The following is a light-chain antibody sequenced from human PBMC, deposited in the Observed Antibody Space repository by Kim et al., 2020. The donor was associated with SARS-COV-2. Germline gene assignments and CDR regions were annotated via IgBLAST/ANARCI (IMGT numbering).Light chain of an antibody. CDR2: DVT. CDR1: SNDVGGYDY. V-gene: IGLV2-14*03. CDR3: SSYTRSNTWV. J-gene: IGLJ3*02. Sequence: QSALTQPASVSGSPGQSITISCTGTSNDVGGYDYVSWYQQHPGKAPKVMIYDVTDRPSGGSNRFSGSKSGNTASLTISGLQAEDEADYHCSSYTRSNTWVFGGGTQLTVL.